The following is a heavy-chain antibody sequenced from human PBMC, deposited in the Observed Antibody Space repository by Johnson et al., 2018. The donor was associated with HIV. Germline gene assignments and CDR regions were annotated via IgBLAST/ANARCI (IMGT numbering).Heavy chain of an antibody. CDR3: AKVGVAAKFREYDGFDI. D-gene: IGHD1-26*01. V-gene: IGHV3-30*02. Sequence: VQLVESGGGLVQPGGSLRLSCAASGFTFSSYAMSWVRQAPGKGLEWVAFIRYNGDNKYYADSVTGRFTISRDNFKNTMYLQMNSLRPEDTSVYYCAKVGVAAKFREYDGFDIWGQGTVVTGSS. J-gene: IGHJ3*02. CDR1: GFTFSSYA. CDR2: IRYNGDNK.